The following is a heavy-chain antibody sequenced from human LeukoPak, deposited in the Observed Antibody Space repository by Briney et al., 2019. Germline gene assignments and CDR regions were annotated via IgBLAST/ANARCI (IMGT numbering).Heavy chain of an antibody. D-gene: IGHD3-22*01. V-gene: IGHV1-8*02. CDR1: GYTFTGYY. Sequence: RASVKVSCKASGYTFTGYYMHWVRQATGQGLEWMGWMNPNSGNTGYAQKFQGRVTMTRNTSISTAYMELSSLRSEDTAVYYCARKTDIRAMIVVGEDWFDPWGQGTLVTVSS. J-gene: IGHJ5*02. CDR3: ARKTDIRAMIVVGEDWFDP. CDR2: MNPNSGNT.